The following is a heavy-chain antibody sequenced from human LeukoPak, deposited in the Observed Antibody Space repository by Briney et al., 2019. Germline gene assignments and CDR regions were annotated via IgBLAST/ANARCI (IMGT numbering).Heavy chain of an antibody. CDR3: ARGTYYYDSSGYSAYFDY. CDR1: GNSISSGDYY. Sequence: SETLSLTCTVSGNSISSGDYYWSWIRQPAGKGLEWIGRIYTSGSTNYNPSLKSRVTMSVDTSKNQFSLKLSSVTAADTAVYYCARGTYYYDSSGYSAYFDYWGQGTLVTVSS. J-gene: IGHJ4*02. CDR2: IYTSGST. D-gene: IGHD3-22*01. V-gene: IGHV4-61*02.